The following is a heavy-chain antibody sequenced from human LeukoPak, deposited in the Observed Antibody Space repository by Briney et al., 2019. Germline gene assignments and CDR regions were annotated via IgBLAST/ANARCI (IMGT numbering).Heavy chain of an antibody. J-gene: IGHJ4*02. CDR3: ARAPIAAAGIHFDY. CDR2: INPNSGGT. D-gene: IGHD6-13*01. V-gene: IGHV1-2*04. CDR1: GYTFTGYY. Sequence: ASVKVSCKASGYTFTGYYMHWVRQAPGQGLEWMGWINPNSGGTNYAQKFQGWVTMTRDTSISTAYMELSRLRSDDTAVYYCARAPIAAAGIHFDYWGQGTLVTVSS.